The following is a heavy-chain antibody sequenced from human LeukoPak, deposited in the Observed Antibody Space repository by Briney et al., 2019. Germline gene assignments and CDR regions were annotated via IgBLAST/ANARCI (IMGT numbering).Heavy chain of an antibody. D-gene: IGHD3-22*01. J-gene: IGHJ4*02. Sequence: SETLSLTCTVSGGSISSFFWSWIRQPPGKGLEWIGYIYYSGSTTYNPSLKSRVTISVDTSKNQFSLKLNSVTAADTAVYYCARAQDFSDSSGPNYLDFWGQGILVTVSS. CDR2: IYYSGST. V-gene: IGHV4-59*01. CDR3: ARAQDFSDSSGPNYLDF. CDR1: GGSISSFF.